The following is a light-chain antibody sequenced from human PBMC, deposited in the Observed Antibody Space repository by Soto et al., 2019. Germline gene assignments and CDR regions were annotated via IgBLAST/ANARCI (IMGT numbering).Light chain of an antibody. Sequence: QSALTQPRSVSGSPGQSFTISCTGTSSDVGGYNYVSWYQQHPGKAPKLMIYDVSKRPSGVPDRFSGYKSGNTASLTISGLQAEDEADYYCCSDAGSYTVFGGGTKLTVL. CDR2: DVS. CDR3: CSDAGSYTV. J-gene: IGLJ3*02. V-gene: IGLV2-11*01. CDR1: SSDVGGYNY.